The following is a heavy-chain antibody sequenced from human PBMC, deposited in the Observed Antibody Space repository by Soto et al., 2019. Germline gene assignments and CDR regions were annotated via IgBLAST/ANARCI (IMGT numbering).Heavy chain of an antibody. J-gene: IGHJ5*02. CDR2: IYVTGAV. D-gene: IGHD2-21*01. CDR1: GAARNSGNYY. V-gene: IGHV4-31*03. Sequence: PSETLSLTCSVSGAARNSGNYYWSWILHVPGKGLEWIGHIYVTGAVDYNPSLRDRITISQDTSERQFSLNLRLVTAADTAVYYCARLRIATNNYKWFDPWGQGTLVTPSS. CDR3: ARLRIATNNYKWFDP.